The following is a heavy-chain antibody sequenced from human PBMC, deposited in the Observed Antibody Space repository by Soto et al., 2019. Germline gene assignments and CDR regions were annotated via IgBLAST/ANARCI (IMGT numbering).Heavy chain of an antibody. CDR2: IRNKANSYTT. CDR3: STNYYDSSGYDNWFDP. J-gene: IGHJ5*02. D-gene: IGHD3-22*01. CDR1: GFTFSDHY. V-gene: IGHV3-72*01. Sequence: GGSLRLSCAASGFTFSDHYMDWVRQAPGKGLEWVGRIRNKANSYTTEYAASVKGRFTISRDDSKSIAYLQMNSLKTEDTAVYYCSTNYYDSSGYDNWFDPWGQGTLVTVSS.